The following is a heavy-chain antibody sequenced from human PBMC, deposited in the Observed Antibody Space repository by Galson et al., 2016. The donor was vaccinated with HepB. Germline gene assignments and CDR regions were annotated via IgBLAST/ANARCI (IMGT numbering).Heavy chain of an antibody. CDR1: GYTFTSYD. J-gene: IGHJ4*01. V-gene: IGHV1-8*01. D-gene: IGHD3-10*02. CDR2: MNPNSGNT. Sequence: SVKVSCKASGYTFTSYDINWVRQATGQGLEWMGWMNPNSGNTGYAQKFQGRVTMTRNTSISTAYMELSSLKSEDTAVYYCAGLGTKFGDFFFDYWGQGARFTVSS. CDR3: AGLGTKFGDFFFDY.